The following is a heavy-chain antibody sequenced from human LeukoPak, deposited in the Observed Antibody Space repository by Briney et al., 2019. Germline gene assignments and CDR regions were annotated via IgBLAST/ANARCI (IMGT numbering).Heavy chain of an antibody. V-gene: IGHV3-7*01. Sequence: GGSLRLSCAASGFTFSSYWMSWVRQAPGKGLEWVANIKQDGSEKDYVDSVKGRFTISRDNAKNSLYLQMNSLRAEDTAVYYCARDQDGPRDGYNPNSNFDYWGQGTLVTVSS. CDR2: IKQDGSEK. CDR1: GFTFSSYW. CDR3: ARDQDGPRDGYNPNSNFDY. J-gene: IGHJ4*02. D-gene: IGHD5-24*01.